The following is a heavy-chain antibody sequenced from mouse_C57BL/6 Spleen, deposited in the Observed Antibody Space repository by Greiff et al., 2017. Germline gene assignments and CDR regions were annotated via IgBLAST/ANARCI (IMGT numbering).Heavy chain of an antibody. CDR2: IYPSDSET. Sequence: QVQLQQPGAELVRPGSSVKLSCKASGYTFTSYWMDWVKQRPGQGLEWIGNIYPSDSETHYNQKFKDKATLTVDKSSSTAYMHLSSLTSEDSSVYNCARSHYGSLDYGGQGTTLTVSS. V-gene: IGHV1-61*01. CDR1: GYTFTSYW. D-gene: IGHD1-1*01. J-gene: IGHJ2*01. CDR3: ARSHYGSLDY.